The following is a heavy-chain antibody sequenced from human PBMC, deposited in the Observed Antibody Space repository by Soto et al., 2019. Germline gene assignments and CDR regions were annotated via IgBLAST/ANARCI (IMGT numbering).Heavy chain of an antibody. CDR2: ISAYNGNT. D-gene: IGHD2-15*01. J-gene: IGHJ5*02. CDR3: AREGYCSGGSCYSYWFDP. V-gene: IGHV1-18*01. CDR1: VYTITSYG. Sequence: ASVKVSCKASVYTITSYGISWVRPAPGQGLEWMGWISAYNGNTNYAQKLQGRVTMTTDTSTSTAYMELRSLRSDDTAVYYCAREGYCSGGSCYSYWFDPWGQGTLVTVSS.